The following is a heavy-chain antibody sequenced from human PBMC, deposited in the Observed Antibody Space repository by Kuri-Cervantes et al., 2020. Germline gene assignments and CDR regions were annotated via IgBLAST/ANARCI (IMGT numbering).Heavy chain of an antibody. J-gene: IGHJ3*02. Sequence: SETLSLTCTVSGCSISSYYRSWIRQPPGEGLEWIGYTYYSGSTNYNPSLKSRVTISVDTSKNQFSLKLSSVTAADTAVYYCARGGVYQLLWFDIWGQGTMVTVSS. D-gene: IGHD2-2*01. CDR3: ARGGVYQLLWFDI. CDR2: TYYSGST. CDR1: GCSISSYY. V-gene: IGHV4-59*08.